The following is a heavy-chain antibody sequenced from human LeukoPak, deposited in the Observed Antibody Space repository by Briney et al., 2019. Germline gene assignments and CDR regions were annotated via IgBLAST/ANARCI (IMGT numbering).Heavy chain of an antibody. CDR3: ARHSLLLGLRLGELSERPPGAGIN. D-gene: IGHD3-16*02. V-gene: IGHV4-31*03. J-gene: IGHJ4*02. CDR2: IYYSGST. Sequence: SETLSLTCTVSGGSISSGGYYWSWIRQHPGKGLEWIGYIYYSGSTYYNPSLKSRVTISVDTSKNQFSLKLSSVTAADTAVYYCARHSLLLGLRLGELSERPPGAGINWGQGTLVTVSS. CDR1: GGSISSGGYY.